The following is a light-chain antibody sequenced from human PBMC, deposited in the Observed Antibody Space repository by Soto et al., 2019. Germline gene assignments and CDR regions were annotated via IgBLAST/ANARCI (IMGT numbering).Light chain of an antibody. J-gene: IGKJ1*01. Sequence: IVVTQSPATLSLSPGKRASLSCRPSQNISNYLIWYQQKPGQPPRLLIFGASTRANGIPARFSGSGSGTEFTLTISSLQPEDFASYYCLQDYGDSWTFGQGTKVDIK. CDR2: GAS. V-gene: IGKV3-11*01. CDR1: QNISNY. CDR3: LQDYGDSWT.